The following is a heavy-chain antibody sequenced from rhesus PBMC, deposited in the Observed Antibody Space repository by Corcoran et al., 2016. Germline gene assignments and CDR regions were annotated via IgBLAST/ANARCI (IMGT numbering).Heavy chain of an antibody. V-gene: IGHV4-165*02. J-gene: IGHJ1*01. D-gene: IGHD3-22*01. CDR1: GGSISGYY. Sequence: QVQLQESGPGLVKPSETLSLTCAVSGGSISGYYWTWIRQTPGKGLEWIGSINGVSGKTAYNPSLKSRVTMSRDTSKYRFSLNLNSVTAADTAVYYCARWSGHFDFWGQGALVTVSS. CDR3: ARWSGHFDF. CDR2: INGVSGKT.